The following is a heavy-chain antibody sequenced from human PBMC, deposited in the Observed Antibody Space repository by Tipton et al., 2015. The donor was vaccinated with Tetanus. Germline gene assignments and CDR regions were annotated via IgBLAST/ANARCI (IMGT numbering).Heavy chain of an antibody. Sequence: TLSLTCTVSGGSISDYYWSWIRQPVGKRLEWIGRIHSGGCTTYNPSLKSRVTMSVYMSKNQVSLTVTSVTAADTAVYHCARRGDNWFFDLWGRGSLVTVSS. CDR2: IHSGGCT. V-gene: IGHV4-4*07. CDR1: GGSISDYY. CDR3: ARRGDNWFFDL. J-gene: IGHJ2*01. D-gene: IGHD2-21*02.